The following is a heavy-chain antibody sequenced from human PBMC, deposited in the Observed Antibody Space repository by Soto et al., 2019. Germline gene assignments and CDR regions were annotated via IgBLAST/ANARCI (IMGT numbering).Heavy chain of an antibody. CDR2: VSGSGGFT. CDR1: GFTFSNQA. CDR3: AKVREEDYYDSSGYFDY. J-gene: IGHJ4*02. Sequence: GGSLRLSCAASGFTFSNQAMNWVRQAPGKGLEWVSSVSGSGGFTYYADSVKGRFTISRDNSKNTLYLQMNSLRAEETAIYYCAKVREEDYYDSSGYFDYWGQGTLLTV. D-gene: IGHD3-22*01. V-gene: IGHV3-23*01.